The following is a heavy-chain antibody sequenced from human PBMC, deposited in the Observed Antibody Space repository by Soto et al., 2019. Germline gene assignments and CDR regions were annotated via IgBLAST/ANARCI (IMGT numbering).Heavy chain of an antibody. Sequence: QVQLVQSGAEVKKPGASVKVSCKASGYTFTSYGISWVRQAPVQGLEWMGWISAYNSNTNYAQKLQGRVTMTTDTSMSTAYMDMRSLRCDDTAVYYCAITSGDSYGGGYWGQGTLVTVSS. CDR3: AITSGDSYGGGY. D-gene: IGHD5-18*01. J-gene: IGHJ4*02. CDR1: GYTFTSYG. CDR2: ISAYNSNT. V-gene: IGHV1-18*01.